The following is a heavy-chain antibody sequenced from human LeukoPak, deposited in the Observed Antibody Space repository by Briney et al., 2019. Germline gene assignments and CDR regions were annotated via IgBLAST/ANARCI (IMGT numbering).Heavy chain of an antibody. J-gene: IGHJ4*02. CDR2: IKQDGSEK. CDR3: ARDYVGCSSTSCYSGSFDY. V-gene: IGHV3-7*01. Sequence: GGSLRLSCAASGFTFSSYWMSWVRQAPGKGLEGVANIKQDGSEKYYVDSVKGRFTISRDNAKNSLYLQMNSLRAEDTAVYYCARDYVGCSSTSCYSGSFDYWGQGTLVTVSS. CDR1: GFTFSSYW. D-gene: IGHD2-2*01.